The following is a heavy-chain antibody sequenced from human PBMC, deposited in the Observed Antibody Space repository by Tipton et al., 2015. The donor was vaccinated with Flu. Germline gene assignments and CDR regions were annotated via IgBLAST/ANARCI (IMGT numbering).Heavy chain of an antibody. CDR3: VRDTTTYIYTSRFYSPGNTDL. CDR2: INTSGST. CDR1: GASISSYY. D-gene: IGHD6-13*01. V-gene: IGHV4-4*07. Sequence: TLSLTCTVSGASISSYYWSWIRQPAGKGLEWIGRINTSGSTNYNPSLKSRVTMSVDTSKHQFSLNLNSVTAADAAVYYCVRDTTTYIYTSRFYSPGNTDLGGAGTVVTVSS. J-gene: IGHJ5*02.